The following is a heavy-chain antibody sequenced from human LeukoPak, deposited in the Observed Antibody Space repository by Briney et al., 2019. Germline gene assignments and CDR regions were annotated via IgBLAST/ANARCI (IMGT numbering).Heavy chain of an antibody. Sequence: ASVKVSCKASGYTFTGYYMHWVRQAPGQGLEWMGWINPNSGGTNYAQKFQGRVTMTRDTSISTAYMELSRLRSDDTAVFYCARGPLYSSSWLDYWGQGTLVTVSS. CDR1: GYTFTGYY. V-gene: IGHV1-2*02. CDR3: ARGPLYSSSWLDY. D-gene: IGHD6-13*01. CDR2: INPNSGGT. J-gene: IGHJ4*02.